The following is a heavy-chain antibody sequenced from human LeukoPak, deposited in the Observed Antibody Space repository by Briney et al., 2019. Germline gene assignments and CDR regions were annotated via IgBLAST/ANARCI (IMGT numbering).Heavy chain of an antibody. Sequence: SETLSLTCAVYGGSFSGYYWGWIRQPPGKGLEWIGEINHSGSTNYNPSLKSRVTISVDTSKNQFSLKLSSVTAADTAVYYCARDWQADYYYYMDVWGKGTTVTVSS. CDR1: GGSFSGYY. J-gene: IGHJ6*03. D-gene: IGHD1-1*01. CDR2: INHSGST. CDR3: ARDWQADYYYYMDV. V-gene: IGHV4-34*01.